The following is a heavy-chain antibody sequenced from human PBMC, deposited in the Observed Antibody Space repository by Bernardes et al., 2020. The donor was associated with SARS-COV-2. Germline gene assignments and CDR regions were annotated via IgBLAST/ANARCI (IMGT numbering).Heavy chain of an antibody. D-gene: IGHD1-1*01. J-gene: IGHJ6*02. CDR3: ATTSGDRRLLYYYGMDV. Sequence: ASVKVSCKASGYTSTSNGISWVRQAPGQGLEWMGWISAYNGNTNYAQNLQGRVTMTTDTSTSTAYMELGSLISDDTAVYYCATTSGDRRLLYYYGMDVWGQGTTVTVYS. CDR2: ISAYNGNT. V-gene: IGHV1-18*04. CDR1: GYTSTSNG.